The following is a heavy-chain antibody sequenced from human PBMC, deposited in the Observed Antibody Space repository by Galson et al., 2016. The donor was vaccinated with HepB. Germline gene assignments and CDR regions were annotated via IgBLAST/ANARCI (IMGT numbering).Heavy chain of an antibody. D-gene: IGHD3-10*02. CDR1: GSSISGGGYY. CDR2: IAYTGNP. J-gene: IGHJ6*02. V-gene: IGHV4-31*03. Sequence: LSLTCTVSGSSISGGGYYWSWIRQQPGKGLESIGYIAYTGNPYYSPSLKSRVTISVDTSKNQFSLQLRSVTAADTAVYYCAREPQIDVVAVDVWGQGTTVIVTS. CDR3: AREPQIDVVAVDV.